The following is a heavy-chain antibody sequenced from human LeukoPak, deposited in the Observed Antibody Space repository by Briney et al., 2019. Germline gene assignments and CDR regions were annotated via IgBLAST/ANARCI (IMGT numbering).Heavy chain of an antibody. CDR3: ARDGFRYFGSGSYYVGSWFDP. Sequence: ASVKVSCKASGYTFTNYGISWVRQAPGQGLEWMGWISVYNGNTNYAQKFQGRVTMTTDTSTSTAYMELRSLRSDDTAVYYCARDGFRYFGSGSYYVGSWFDPWGQGTLVTVSS. CDR2: ISVYNGNT. D-gene: IGHD3-10*01. V-gene: IGHV1-18*01. J-gene: IGHJ5*02. CDR1: GYTFTNYG.